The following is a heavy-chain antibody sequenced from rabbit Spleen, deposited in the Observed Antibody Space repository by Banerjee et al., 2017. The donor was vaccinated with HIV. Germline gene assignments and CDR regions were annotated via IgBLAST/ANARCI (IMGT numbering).Heavy chain of an antibody. CDR1: GFSFSGSYY. Sequence: QEQLVESGGGLVQPEGSLTLTCTASGFSFSGSYYMCWVRQAPGKGLEWIACITVGSSGSTYYASWAKGRFTISKTSSTTVTLQMTSLTAADTATYFCVRDTWHFKLWGPGTLVTVS. V-gene: IGHV1S45*01. J-gene: IGHJ4*01. CDR2: ITVGSSGST. CDR3: VRDTWHFKL. D-gene: IGHD3-1*01.